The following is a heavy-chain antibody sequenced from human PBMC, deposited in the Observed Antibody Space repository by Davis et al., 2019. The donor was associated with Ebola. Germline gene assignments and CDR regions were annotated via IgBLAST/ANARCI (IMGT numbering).Heavy chain of an antibody. Sequence: PSETLSLTCAVYGGSFSGYYWSWIRQPPGKGLEWIGEINHSGSTNYNPSLKSRVTISVDTSKNQFSLKLSSVTAADTAVYYCARGLVYYDSSGYYSHPTRYYYYGMDVWGQGTTVTVSS. CDR2: INHSGST. D-gene: IGHD3-22*01. J-gene: IGHJ6*02. V-gene: IGHV4-34*01. CDR1: GGSFSGYY. CDR3: ARGLVYYDSSGYYSHPTRYYYYGMDV.